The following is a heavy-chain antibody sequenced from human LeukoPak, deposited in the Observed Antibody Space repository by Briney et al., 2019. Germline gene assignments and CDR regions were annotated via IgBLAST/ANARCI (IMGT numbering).Heavy chain of an antibody. CDR1: GYTFTDYY. CDR2: INPNSGGT. Sequence: ASVKVSCKASGYTFTDYYIHWVRQAPGQGLEWMGWINPNSGGTNYAQKFQGRVTMTRDTSISTAYMELSRLRSDDTAVYYCARDRPPYDSSGYPSDYWGQGTLVTVSS. J-gene: IGHJ4*02. V-gene: IGHV1-2*02. D-gene: IGHD3-22*01. CDR3: ARDRPPYDSSGYPSDY.